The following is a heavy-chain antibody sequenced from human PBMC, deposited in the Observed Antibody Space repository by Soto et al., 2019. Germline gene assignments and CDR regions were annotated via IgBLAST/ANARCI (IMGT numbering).Heavy chain of an antibody. Sequence: GGSLRLSCAASGFTFSSYSMNWVRQAPGKGLEWVSYISSSSSTIYYADSVKGRFTISRDNAKNQLYRQMNSLRAEDTAVYYCARDSPLTYYDFVTSFDPWGQGTLVTVSS. D-gene: IGHD3-3*01. CDR2: ISSSSSTI. V-gene: IGHV3-48*01. CDR1: GFTFSSYS. CDR3: ARDSPLTYYDFVTSFDP. J-gene: IGHJ5*02.